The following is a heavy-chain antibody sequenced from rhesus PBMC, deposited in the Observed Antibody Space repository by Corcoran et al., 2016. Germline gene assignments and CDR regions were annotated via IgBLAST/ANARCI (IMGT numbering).Heavy chain of an antibody. J-gene: IGHJ3*01. V-gene: IGHV4-165*02. CDR1: GFSISGYY. CDR3: VRNLGNYDDF. D-gene: IGHD3-40*01. CDR2: IGGRSGTT. Sequence: QVQLQESGPGLVKPSETLSLTCAVSGFSISGYYWNWIRQSPGKGREWIGYIGGRSGTTYYNPSLKSRVTISTDTSKNQFSLKLSSMTAADTAVYYCVRNLGNYDDFWGQGLRVTVSS.